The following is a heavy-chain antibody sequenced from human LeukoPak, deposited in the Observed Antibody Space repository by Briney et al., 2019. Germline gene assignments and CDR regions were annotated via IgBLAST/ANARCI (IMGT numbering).Heavy chain of an antibody. CDR3: AGGSGSYSWFDP. Sequence: SETLSLTCTVSGGFSSFYYWTWIRQPPGKGLERIGYIYYSGSTNYNPSLKSRVTISVDTSKNQFSLKLSSVTAADTAVYYCAGGSGSYSWFDPWGQGTLVTVSS. D-gene: IGHD3-10*01. V-gene: IGHV4-59*01. CDR2: IYYSGST. J-gene: IGHJ5*02. CDR1: GGFSSFYY.